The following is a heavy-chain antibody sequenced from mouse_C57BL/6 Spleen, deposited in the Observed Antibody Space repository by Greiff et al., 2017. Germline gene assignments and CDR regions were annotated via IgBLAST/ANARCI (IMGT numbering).Heavy chain of an antibody. D-gene: IGHD2-12*01. J-gene: IGHJ4*01. V-gene: IGHV14-4*01. CDR1: GFNIKDDY. CDR3: TNDVGGYYAMDY. CDR2: IDPENGDT. Sequence: EVQLQESGAELVRPGASVKLSCTASGFNIKDDYMHWVKQRPEQGLEWIGWIDPENGDTEYASKFQGKATITADTSSNTAYLQLSSLTSEDTAVYYCTNDVGGYYAMDYWGQGTSVTVSS.